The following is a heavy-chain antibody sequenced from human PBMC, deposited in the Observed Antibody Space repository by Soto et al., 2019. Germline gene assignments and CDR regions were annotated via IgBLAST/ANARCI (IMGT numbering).Heavy chain of an antibody. J-gene: IGHJ5*02. CDR1: GDSVSSNSAA. Sequence: PSQTLSLTCAISGDSVSSNSAAWNWIRQSPSRGLEWLGRTYYRSKWYNDYAVSVKSRITINPDTSKNQFSLQLNSVTPEDTAVYYCARSALEYNWNYCTPKMCNWFDPWGQGTLVTVSS. V-gene: IGHV6-1*01. CDR3: ARSALEYNWNYCTPKMCNWFDP. CDR2: TYYRSKWYN. D-gene: IGHD1-7*01.